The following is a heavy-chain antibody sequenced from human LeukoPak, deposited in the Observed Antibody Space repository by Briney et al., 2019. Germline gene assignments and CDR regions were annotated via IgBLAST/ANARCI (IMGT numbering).Heavy chain of an antibody. V-gene: IGHV4-59*01. CDR1: GGSISSYY. D-gene: IGHD1-26*01. CDR3: ATQWELSWFDP. CDR2: IYYSGST. J-gene: IGHJ5*02. Sequence: SETLSLTCTVSGGSISSYYWSWIRQPPGKGLEWIGYIYYSGSTNYNPSLKSRVTISVDTSKNQFSLKLSSVTAADTAVYYCATQWELSWFDPWGQGTLVTVSS.